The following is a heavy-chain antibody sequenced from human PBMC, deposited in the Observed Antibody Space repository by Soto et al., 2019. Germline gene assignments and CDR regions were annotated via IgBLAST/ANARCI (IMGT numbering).Heavy chain of an antibody. CDR3: ARDSSDYYDSSGYYYASATALGAFDI. J-gene: IGHJ3*02. CDR1: GDNVSSNSAA. D-gene: IGHD3-22*01. Sequence: SQTLSLTCAISGDNVSSNSAAWNWIRQSPSRGLEWLGRTYYSSKWYNDYAVSVKSRITINPDTSKNQFSLQLNSVTPEDTAVYYCARDSSDYYDSSGYYYASATALGAFDIWGQGTMVTVSS. CDR2: TYYSSKWYN. V-gene: IGHV6-1*01.